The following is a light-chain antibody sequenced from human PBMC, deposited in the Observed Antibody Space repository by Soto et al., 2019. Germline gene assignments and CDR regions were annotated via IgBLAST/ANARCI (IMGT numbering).Light chain of an antibody. CDR2: AAS. CDR1: QGISSY. V-gene: IGKV1-8*01. Sequence: AIRMTQSPSSLSASTGVRVTITCRASQGISSYLAWYQQKPGKAPKLLIYAASTLQSGVPSRFSGSGSGTDFTLTISCLQSEDFATYYCQQYYSYPRTFGGGTKVEIK. CDR3: QQYYSYPRT. J-gene: IGKJ4*01.